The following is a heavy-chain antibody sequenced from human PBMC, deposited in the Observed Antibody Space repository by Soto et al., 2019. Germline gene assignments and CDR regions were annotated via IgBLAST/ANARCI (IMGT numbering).Heavy chain of an antibody. Sequence: PGGSLRLSCAASGFTFSSYAMSWVRQAPGKGLEWVSAISGSGGSTYYADSVKGRFTISRDNSTNTLYLQMNSLRAEDTAVYYCAKFLRENSGSEFDYWGQGTLVTGSS. D-gene: IGHD1-1*01. V-gene: IGHV3-23*01. J-gene: IGHJ4*02. CDR3: AKFLRENSGSEFDY. CDR2: ISGSGGST. CDR1: GFTFSSYA.